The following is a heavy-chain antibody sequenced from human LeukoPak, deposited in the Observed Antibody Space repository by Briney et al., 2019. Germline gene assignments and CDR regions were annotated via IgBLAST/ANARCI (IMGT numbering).Heavy chain of an antibody. CDR1: GGSISSSSYY. D-gene: IGHD2-2*01. J-gene: IGHJ6*03. Sequence: SETLSLTCTVSGGSISSSSYYWGWIRQPPGKGLEWIGSIYYSGSTYYNPSLKSRVTISVDTSKNQFSLKLSSVTAADTAVYYCARHRGGYCSSTSCYDDYYYYYMDVWGKGTTVTVSS. V-gene: IGHV4-39*01. CDR3: ARHRGGYCSSTSCYDDYYYYYMDV. CDR2: IYYSGST.